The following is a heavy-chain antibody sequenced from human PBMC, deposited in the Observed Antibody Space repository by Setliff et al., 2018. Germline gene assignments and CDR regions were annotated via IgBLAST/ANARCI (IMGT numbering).Heavy chain of an antibody. D-gene: IGHD3-9*01. J-gene: IGHJ4*02. CDR2: ISDSGGTT. CDR3: ACPDILTGLFDY. V-gene: IGHV3-23*01. Sequence: GGSLRLSCAASGFTFSNYAMNWVRQAPGKGLEWVSVISDSGGTTYYADSVKGRFTISRDNAKNSLYLQMNSLRAEDTAVYYCACPDILTGLFDYWGQGTLVTVSS. CDR1: GFTFSNYA.